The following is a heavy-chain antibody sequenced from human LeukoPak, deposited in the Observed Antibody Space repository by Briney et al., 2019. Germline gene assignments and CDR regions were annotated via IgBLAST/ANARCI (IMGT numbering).Heavy chain of an antibody. D-gene: IGHD3-10*01. CDR2: IRESGEST. V-gene: IGHV3-23*01. CDR3: ALTDGSGSYWLY. CDR1: GLSFSSYD. Sequence: GGSLRLSCAASGLSFSSYDMSWVRQAPGKGLEWVSAIRESGESTYYADSVKGRFTISRDNSRNMLYLQMSSLRAEDTAVYYCALTDGSGSYWLYWGQGTLVTVSS. J-gene: IGHJ4*02.